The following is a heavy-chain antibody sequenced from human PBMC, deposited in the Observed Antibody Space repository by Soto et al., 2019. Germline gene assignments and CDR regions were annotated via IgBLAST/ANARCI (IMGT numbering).Heavy chain of an antibody. J-gene: IGHJ3*02. D-gene: IGHD3-22*01. CDR3: ARDHGVVVVTSDAFDI. Sequence: QVQLQESGPGLVKPSQTLSLTCTVSGGSISSGDYYWSWIRQPPGKGLEWIGYVYYSGSTYYNPSLKSRVTLSVDTSQNQFSLELSSVTAADPAVYYCARDHGVVVVTSDAFDIWGQGTMVTVSS. V-gene: IGHV4-30-4*01. CDR2: VYYSGST. CDR1: GGSISSGDYY.